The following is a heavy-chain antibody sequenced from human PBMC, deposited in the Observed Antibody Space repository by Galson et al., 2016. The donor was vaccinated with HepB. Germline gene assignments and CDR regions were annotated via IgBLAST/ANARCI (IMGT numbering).Heavy chain of an antibody. V-gene: IGHV3-30*03. CDR2: ISYDESIK. CDR3: ATNGDGYNYFLY. J-gene: IGHJ4*02. D-gene: IGHD5-24*01. CDR1: GFTFRNHG. Sequence: SLRLSCAGSGFTFRNHGMHWVRQAPGKGLEWVAVISYDESIKYYADPGKGRFTISRDNSRNTLYLQMSSLRAEDTAVYYCATNGDGYNYFLYWGQGTLVTVSS.